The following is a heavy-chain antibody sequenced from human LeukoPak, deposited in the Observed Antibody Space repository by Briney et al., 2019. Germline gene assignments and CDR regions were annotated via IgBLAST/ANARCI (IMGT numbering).Heavy chain of an antibody. CDR2: ISGSGGST. V-gene: IGHV3-23*01. CDR3: ATWGAAAGNYFDY. CDR1: GFTFSSYA. Sequence: PGGFLRLSCAASGFTFSSYAMSWVRQAAGKGREWVSAISGSGGSTYYADSVKGRFTISRNNSKNTLYLQMNSLRAEDTAVYYCATWGAAAGNYFDYWGQGTLVTVSS. D-gene: IGHD6-13*01. J-gene: IGHJ4*02.